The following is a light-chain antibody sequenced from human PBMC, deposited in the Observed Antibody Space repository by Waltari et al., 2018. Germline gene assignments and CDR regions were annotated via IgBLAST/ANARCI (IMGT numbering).Light chain of an antibody. V-gene: IGKV1-NL1*01. CDR3: QQYYSTLFT. Sequence: DLQMTQPPSSLSAPVGDRLTTTCRASQGISNSLAWYQQNPGKAPKLLLYAASSLESGVPSRFSGSGSGTDYTLTISSLQPEDFATYYCQQYYSTLFTFGPGTKVDIK. CDR1: QGISNS. CDR2: AAS. J-gene: IGKJ3*01.